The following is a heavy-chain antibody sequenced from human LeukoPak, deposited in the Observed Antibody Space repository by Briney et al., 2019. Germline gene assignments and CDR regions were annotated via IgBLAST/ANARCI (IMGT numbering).Heavy chain of an antibody. CDR3: ARDRVLLWFGELLNLWVN. CDR2: IYYSGST. D-gene: IGHD3-10*01. V-gene: IGHV4-39*07. J-gene: IGHJ4*02. CDR1: GGSISSSSYY. Sequence: SETLSLTCTVSGGSISSSSYYWGWIRQPPGKGLEWIGGIYYSGSTYYNPSLKSRVTISVDTSKNQFSLKLSSVTAADTAVYYCARDRVLLWFGELLNLWVNWGQGTLVTVSS.